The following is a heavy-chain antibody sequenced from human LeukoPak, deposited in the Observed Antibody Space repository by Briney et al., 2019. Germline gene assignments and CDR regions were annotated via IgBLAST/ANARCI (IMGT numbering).Heavy chain of an antibody. J-gene: IGHJ4*02. CDR3: ARVGTYYRSLDS. CDR2: IYHSGGT. CDR1: GGSINDAS. V-gene: IGHV4-59*01. D-gene: IGHD3-10*01. Sequence: PSETLSLTCTVSGGSINDASWNWIRQPPGQGLEWIGYIYHSGGTNYNPSLKSRVTISLDTSKNQFSLKLSSVTAADTAVYYCARVGTYYRSLDSWRQGTLVTVSS.